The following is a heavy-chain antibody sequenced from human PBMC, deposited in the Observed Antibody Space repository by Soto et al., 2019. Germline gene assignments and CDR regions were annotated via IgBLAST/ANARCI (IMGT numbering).Heavy chain of an antibody. CDR2: IIPIFGTA. D-gene: IGHD5-12*01. J-gene: IGHJ4*02. CDR1: GGTFSSYA. V-gene: IGHV1-69*01. CDR3: ASLGGIRGYSGYDYFDY. Sequence: QLQLVQSGAEVKKPGSSVKVSCKASGGTFSSYAISWVRQAPGQGLEWMGGIIPIFGTANYAQKFQGRVTITADESTSTAYMELSSLRSEDTAVYYCASLGGIRGYSGYDYFDYWGQGTLVTVSS.